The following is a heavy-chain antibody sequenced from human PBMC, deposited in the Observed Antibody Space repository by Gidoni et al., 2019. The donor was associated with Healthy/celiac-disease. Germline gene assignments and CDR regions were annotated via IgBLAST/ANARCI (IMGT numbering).Heavy chain of an antibody. Sequence: QVQLVESGGGVVQPGRSLRPSCAASGFTFSSYAMHWVRQAPGKGLEWVAVISYDGSNKYYADSVKGRFTISRDNSKNTLYLQMNSLRAEDTAVYYCARGESEWELLPNGAFDIWGQGTMVTVSS. CDR3: ARGESEWELLPNGAFDI. V-gene: IGHV3-30-3*01. D-gene: IGHD1-26*01. CDR2: ISYDGSNK. J-gene: IGHJ3*02. CDR1: GFTFSSYA.